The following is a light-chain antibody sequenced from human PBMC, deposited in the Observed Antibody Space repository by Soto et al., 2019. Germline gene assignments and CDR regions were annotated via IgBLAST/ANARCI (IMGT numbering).Light chain of an antibody. CDR3: SSFAGSNNLV. Sequence: QSALTQPTSASGSPGQSVTISCTGTSSDVGGYNYVSWYQQHPGKAPKLVISEVSKRPSGVPDRFSGSKSGNTASLTVSGLQAEDEADYYCSSFAGSNNLVFGTGTKVTVL. J-gene: IGLJ1*01. V-gene: IGLV2-8*01. CDR2: EVS. CDR1: SSDVGGYNY.